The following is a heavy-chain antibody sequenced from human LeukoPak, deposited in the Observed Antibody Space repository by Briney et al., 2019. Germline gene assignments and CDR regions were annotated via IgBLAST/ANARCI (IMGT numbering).Heavy chain of an antibody. V-gene: IGHV3-72*01. CDR1: GFIFIDHY. CDR2: ARDKSRSYST. CDR3: SRVGQGSAKDFDY. D-gene: IGHD4/OR15-4a*01. Sequence: PGGSLRLSCAASGFIFIDHYIDWVRLAPGKGLEWVGRARDKSRSYSTDYAATVKGRFTISRDDSKNSVYLQMNSLKTEDTAIYYCSRVGQGSAKDFDYWGQGTLVTVSS. J-gene: IGHJ4*02.